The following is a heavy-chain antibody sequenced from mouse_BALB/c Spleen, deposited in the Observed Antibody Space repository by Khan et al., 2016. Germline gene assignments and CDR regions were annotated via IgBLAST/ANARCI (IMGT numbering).Heavy chain of an antibody. CDR3: ARERVGRGYFDV. CDR2: IWAGGST. D-gene: IGHD4-1*01. J-gene: IGHJ1*01. CDR1: GFSLTSYG. V-gene: IGHV2-9*02. Sequence: QVQLKQSGPGLVAPSQSLSITCIVSGFSLTSYGVHWVRQPPGKGLEWLGVIWAGGSTNYNSALMSRLSISKDNSKSQVFLKMNSLQTDDTAMYYCARERVGRGYFDVWGAGTTVTVSS.